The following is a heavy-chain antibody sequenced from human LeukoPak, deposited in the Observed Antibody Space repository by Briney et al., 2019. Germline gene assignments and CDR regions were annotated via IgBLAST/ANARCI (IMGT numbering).Heavy chain of an antibody. D-gene: IGHD4-11*01. Sequence: ASVKVSCKASGYTFTGYYMHWVRQAPGQGLEWMGRINPNSGGTNYAQKFQGRVTMTRDTSISTAYMELSRLVSDDTAVYYRAKVGGYSNSRHAFDIWGQGTMVTVSS. V-gene: IGHV1-2*06. CDR2: INPNSGGT. CDR1: GYTFTGYY. CDR3: AKVGGYSNSRHAFDI. J-gene: IGHJ3*02.